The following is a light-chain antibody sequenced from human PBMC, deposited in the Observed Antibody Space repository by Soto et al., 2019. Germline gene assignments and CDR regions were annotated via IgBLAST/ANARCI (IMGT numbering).Light chain of an antibody. J-gene: IGKJ1*01. CDR3: QQRSNWPRT. CDR1: QSVSSY. CDR2: DAS. V-gene: IGKV3-11*01. Sequence: EIVLTQSPATLSLSPGERATLSCRASQSVSSYLAWYQQKPGQAPRLLIYDASNRATGIPARFSGSGSGTDFTRTSSSLEPEDFAVYYCQQRSNWPRTFGQGTKVEI.